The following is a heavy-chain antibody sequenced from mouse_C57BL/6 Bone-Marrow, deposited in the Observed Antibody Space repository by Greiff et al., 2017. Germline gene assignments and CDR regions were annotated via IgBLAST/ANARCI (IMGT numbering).Heavy chain of an antibody. D-gene: IGHD2-4*01. Sequence: EVQGVEPGGGLVKPGGSLKLSCAASGFTFSDYGMHWVRQAPEQGLEWVAYISRGSSTIYYADTVKGRFTISRDNAKNTLFLQMTMLRSEDTAMYYCATIYDDYDGPVLYAMDYWGQGTSVTVSS. CDR1: GFTFSDYG. V-gene: IGHV5-17*01. CDR3: ATIYDDYDGPVLYAMDY. CDR2: ISRGSSTI. J-gene: IGHJ4*01.